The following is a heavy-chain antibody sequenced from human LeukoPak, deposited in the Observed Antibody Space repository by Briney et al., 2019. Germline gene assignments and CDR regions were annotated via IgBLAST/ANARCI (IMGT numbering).Heavy chain of an antibody. D-gene: IGHD3-22*01. V-gene: IGHV3-66*01. CDR1: GFTVSSNY. CDR3: ARYDSSGYFRHAFDI. J-gene: IGHJ3*02. CDR2: IYSGGST. Sequence: GGSLRLSCAASGFTVSSNYMSWVRQVPGKGLEWVSLIYSGGSTYYADSVKGRFTISRGTSKNTLYLQMNSLRAEDTAVYYCARYDSSGYFRHAFDIWGQGTMVTVSS.